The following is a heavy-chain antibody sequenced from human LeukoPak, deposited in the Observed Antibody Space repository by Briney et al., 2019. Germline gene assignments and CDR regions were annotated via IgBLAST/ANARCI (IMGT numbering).Heavy chain of an antibody. V-gene: IGHV3-15*01. CDR3: RTDRHTANDW. CDR2: IKSKTDGGTT. D-gene: IGHD5-18*01. J-gene: IGHJ4*02. CDR1: GLTFSNAW. Sequence: PGGSVRLLCAASGLTFSNAWMSWVRQAPGKGREWVGRIKSKTDGGTTDYAAPVKGRFTISRDDSKNTLYLQMNSLKTEDTAMYYCRTDRHTANDWWGRGTLVTVSS.